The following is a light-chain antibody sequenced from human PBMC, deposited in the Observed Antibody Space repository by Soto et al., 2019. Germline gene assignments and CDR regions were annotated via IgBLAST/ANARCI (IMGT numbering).Light chain of an antibody. CDR1: QTISTY. Sequence: DIPMTQSPSALSASVGDRVTITCRASQTISTYLNWYQQKPGKAPKLLIYAASTLQSGVPSRFSGSGSGTDFTLTISSLQPEDFATYYCQQSRGIPYTFGQGTRLEIK. V-gene: IGKV1-39*01. CDR2: AAS. CDR3: QQSRGIPYT. J-gene: IGKJ2*01.